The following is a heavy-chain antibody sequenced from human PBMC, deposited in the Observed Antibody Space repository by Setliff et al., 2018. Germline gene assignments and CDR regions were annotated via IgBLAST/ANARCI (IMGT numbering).Heavy chain of an antibody. CDR3: ARDNGFWSGYYLDY. CDR1: GFTFSSYS. CDR2: ISSSSSTI. V-gene: IGHV3-48*01. J-gene: IGHJ4*02. D-gene: IGHD3-3*01. Sequence: GGSLRLSCAASGFTFSSYSMNWVRQATGKGLEWVSYISSSSSTIYYADSVKGRFTISRDNAKNSLYLQMNSLRAEDTAVYYCARDNGFWSGYYLDYWGQGTLVTVSS.